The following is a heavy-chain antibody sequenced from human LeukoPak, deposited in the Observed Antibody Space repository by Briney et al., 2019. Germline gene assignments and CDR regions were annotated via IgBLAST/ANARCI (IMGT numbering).Heavy chain of an antibody. V-gene: IGHV4-61*02. CDR1: GGSISIGNYY. CDR2: IYTSGST. D-gene: IGHD3-3*01. J-gene: IGHJ4*02. Sequence: PSQTLSLTCAVSGGSISIGNYYWRSSRQPAGKGLGWIRRIYTSGSTNYDHTLKSRVTISVDRSKSPFYLKLSCVTAADTAVYYCARARSGYLFDYWGQGTLVTVSS. CDR3: ARARSGYLFDY.